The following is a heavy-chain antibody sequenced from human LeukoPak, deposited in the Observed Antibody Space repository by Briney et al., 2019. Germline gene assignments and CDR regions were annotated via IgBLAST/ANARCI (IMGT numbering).Heavy chain of an antibody. CDR2: IIPIFGTA. Sequence: ASVKVSCKASGGTFSSYDISWVRQAPGQGLEWMGGIIPIFGTANYAQKFQGRVTITTDESTSTAYMELSSLRSEDTAVYYCASRPSGHSYYYYMDVWGKGTTVTVSS. D-gene: IGHD3-10*01. CDR3: ASRPSGHSYYYYMDV. J-gene: IGHJ6*03. V-gene: IGHV1-69*05. CDR1: GGTFSSYD.